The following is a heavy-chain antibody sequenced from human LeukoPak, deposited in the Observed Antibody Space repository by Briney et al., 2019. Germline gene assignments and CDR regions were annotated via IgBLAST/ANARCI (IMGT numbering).Heavy chain of an antibody. D-gene: IGHD5-12*01. Sequence: GGSQRLSCTTSGFAFSDYWMSWVRQAPGKGLEWLAIINQDGSQTSYVDSVRGRFTVSRDNAKNSLYLQMNSLRDDDTAVYYCARDSSPRYSGYDWVYWGRGTLVTVSS. V-gene: IGHV3-7*01. CDR2: INQDGSQT. CDR3: ARDSSPRYSGYDWVY. J-gene: IGHJ4*02. CDR1: GFAFSDYW.